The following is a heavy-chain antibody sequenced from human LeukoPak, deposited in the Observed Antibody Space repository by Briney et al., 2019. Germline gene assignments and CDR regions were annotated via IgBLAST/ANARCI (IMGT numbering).Heavy chain of an antibody. V-gene: IGHV3-30*04. Sequence: GRSLRLSCAASGFTFSSYAMHWVRQAPGKGLEWVAVISYDGSNKYYADSVKGRFTISRDNSKNTLYLQMNSLRAEDTAVYYCARFVVDGAFDIWGQGTMVTVSS. J-gene: IGHJ3*02. CDR3: ARFVVDGAFDI. CDR1: GFTFSSYA. D-gene: IGHD2-15*01. CDR2: ISYDGSNK.